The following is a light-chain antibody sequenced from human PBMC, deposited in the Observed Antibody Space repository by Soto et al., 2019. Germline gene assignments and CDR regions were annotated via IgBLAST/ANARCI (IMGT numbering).Light chain of an antibody. CDR3: HQYGSRG. V-gene: IGKV3-20*01. CDR1: QSVSSSY. J-gene: IGKJ1*01. CDR2: GAS. Sequence: EIVLTESTGTPSFSPGXRXTLXXRASQSVSSSYLAWYQKRPGQAXXLLIYGASSRATGIPDRFSGSGSGTDFTLTISRLEPDDFAVYYCHQYGSRGFGQGTKVDIK.